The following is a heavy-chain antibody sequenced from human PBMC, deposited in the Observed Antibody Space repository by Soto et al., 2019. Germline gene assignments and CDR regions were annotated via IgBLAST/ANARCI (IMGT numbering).Heavy chain of an antibody. CDR1: GGSISSYY. Sequence: SETLSLTCTVSGGSISSYYWSWIRQPAGKGLEWIGRIYTSGSTNYNPSLKSRVTMSVDTPKNQFSLKLSSVTAADTAVYYCARACSSNSCYDVFDYWGQGTLVTVSS. V-gene: IGHV4-4*07. CDR2: IYTSGST. D-gene: IGHD2-2*01. CDR3: ARACSSNSCYDVFDY. J-gene: IGHJ4*02.